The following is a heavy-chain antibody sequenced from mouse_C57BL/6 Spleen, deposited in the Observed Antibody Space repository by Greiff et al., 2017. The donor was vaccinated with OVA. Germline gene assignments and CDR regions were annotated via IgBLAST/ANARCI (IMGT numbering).Heavy chain of an antibody. CDR2: ISYDGSN. Sequence: EVQLQESGPGLVKPSQSLSLTCSVTGYSITSGYYWNWIRQFPGNKLEWMGYISYDGSNNYNPSLKNRISITRDTSKNQFFLKLNSVTTEDTATYYCARDGAYYYGSSPYFDYWGQGTTRTVSS. CDR3: ARDGAYYYGSSPYFDY. CDR1: GYSITSGYY. J-gene: IGHJ2*01. D-gene: IGHD1-1*01. V-gene: IGHV3-6*01.